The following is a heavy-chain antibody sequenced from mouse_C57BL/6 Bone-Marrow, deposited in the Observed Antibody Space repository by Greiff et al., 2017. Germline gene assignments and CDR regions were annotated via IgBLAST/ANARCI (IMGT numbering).Heavy chain of an antibody. CDR3: ARGDYYCSSYYAMDY. CDR2: IYPRSGNT. Sequence: VQLQQSGAELARPGASVKLSCKASGYTFTSYGISWVKQRTGQGLEWIGEIYPRSGNTYYNEKLKGKGTLTADKSSSKAYMEIRSLTSEDSAVYFCARGDYYCSSYYAMDYWGQGTSVTVSS. D-gene: IGHD1-1*01. CDR1: GYTFTSYG. J-gene: IGHJ4*01. V-gene: IGHV1-81*01.